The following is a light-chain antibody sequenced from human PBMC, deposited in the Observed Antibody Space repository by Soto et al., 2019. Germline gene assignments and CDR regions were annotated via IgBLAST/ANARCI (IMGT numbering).Light chain of an antibody. J-gene: IGKJ3*01. CDR1: QSVSSTY. CDR2: DAS. V-gene: IGKV3-20*01. CDR3: QQYGSSLFT. Sequence: EIVLTQSPGTLSLSPGERVILSCRASQSVSSTYLAWYQQKPGQAPRLLIYDASSRATGIPDRFSGSGSGTDFTLTISRLEPEDFAVYYCQQYGSSLFTFGPGTKVEIK.